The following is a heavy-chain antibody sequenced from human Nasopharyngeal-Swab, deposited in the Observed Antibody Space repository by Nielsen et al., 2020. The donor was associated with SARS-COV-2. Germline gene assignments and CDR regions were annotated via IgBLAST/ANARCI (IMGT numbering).Heavy chain of an antibody. J-gene: IGHJ6*02. CDR2: ISSNGGST. V-gene: IGHV3-64*01. CDR3: ARVGTGSTVTRAVWYYYYGMDV. CDR1: GFTFSSYA. D-gene: IGHD4-17*01. Sequence: GESLKISCAASGFTFSSYAMHWVRQAPGKGPEYVSAISSNGGSTYYANSVKGRFTISRDNSKNTLYLQMGSLRAEDMAVYYCARVGTGSTVTRAVWYYYYGMDVWGQGTTVTFS.